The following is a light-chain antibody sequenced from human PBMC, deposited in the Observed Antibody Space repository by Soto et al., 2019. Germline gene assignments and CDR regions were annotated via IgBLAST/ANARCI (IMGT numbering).Light chain of an antibody. CDR3: LQHFNFSWT. CDR2: AAS. CDR1: QGISSY. J-gene: IGKJ1*01. Sequence: AIRMTQSPSSFSASTGDRVTITCRASQGISSYLAWYQQKPGKAPKLLIYAASTLQSGVPSRFSGSGSGTDFTLTISCLQSEDFATYYCLQHFNFSWTFGQGTKVEIK. V-gene: IGKV1-8*01.